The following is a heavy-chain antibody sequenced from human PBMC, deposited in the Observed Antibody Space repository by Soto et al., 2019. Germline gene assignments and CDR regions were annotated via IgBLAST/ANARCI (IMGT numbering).Heavy chain of an antibody. CDR2: ISAYNGNT. Sequence: QVQLVQSGAEVKKPGASVQVSCKASGYTFTSYGITWVRQAPGQGLEWMGWISAYNGNTNYAQKLQGRVTMTTDTSTSTAYMELRSLRSDDTAVYYCARDITYYYGSGTERLAYWGQGTLVTVSS. D-gene: IGHD3-10*01. J-gene: IGHJ4*02. CDR1: GYTFTSYG. CDR3: ARDITYYYGSGTERLAY. V-gene: IGHV1-18*01.